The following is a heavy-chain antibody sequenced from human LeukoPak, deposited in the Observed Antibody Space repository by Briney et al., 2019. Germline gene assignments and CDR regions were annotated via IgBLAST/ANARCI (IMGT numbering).Heavy chain of an antibody. CDR2: MNPNSGNT. CDR1: GYTFTSYD. Sequence: ASVKVSCKASGYTFTSYDINWVRQATGQGLEWMGWMNPNSGNTGYAQKFQGRVTMTRNTSISTAYMELSSLRSEDTAVYYCARGPLKSSDGYKPFDYWGQGTLVTVSS. V-gene: IGHV1-8*01. J-gene: IGHJ4*02. D-gene: IGHD5-24*01. CDR3: ARGPLKSSDGYKPFDY.